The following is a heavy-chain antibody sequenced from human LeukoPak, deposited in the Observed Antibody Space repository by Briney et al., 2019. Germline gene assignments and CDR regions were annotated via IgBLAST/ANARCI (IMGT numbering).Heavy chain of an antibody. CDR2: IGSSSTTI. Sequence: PGGSLRLSCAASGFTFSSYSMNWVRQAPGKGLEWISDIGSSSTTIYYADSVKGRFTISRDNAKNLLYLQMNSLRAEDTAVYYCARGDYGDYGSLDYWGQGILVTVSS. V-gene: IGHV3-48*01. D-gene: IGHD4-17*01. CDR3: ARGDYGDYGSLDY. CDR1: GFTFSSYS. J-gene: IGHJ4*02.